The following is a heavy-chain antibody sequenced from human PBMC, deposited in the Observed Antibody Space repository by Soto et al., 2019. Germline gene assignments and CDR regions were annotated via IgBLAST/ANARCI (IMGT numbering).Heavy chain of an antibody. D-gene: IGHD6-13*01. J-gene: IGHJ6*02. V-gene: IGHV1-2*04. CDR1: GYTFTSYY. Sequence: ASVKVSCKASGYTFTSYYMHWVRQAPGQGLEWMGWINPNSGGTNYAQKFRGWVTMTRDTSISTAYMELSRLRSDDTAVYYCASSSEQLVRGYYYGMDVWGQGTTVTVSS. CDR3: ASSSEQLVRGYYYGMDV. CDR2: INPNSGGT.